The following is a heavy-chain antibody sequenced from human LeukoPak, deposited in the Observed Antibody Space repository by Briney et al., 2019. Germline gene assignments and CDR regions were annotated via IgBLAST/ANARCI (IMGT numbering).Heavy chain of an antibody. Sequence: PGGSLRLSCTASGFTFGDYAMSWVRQAPGKGLEWVGFIRSKAYGGTTEYAASVKGRFTISRDDSKSIAYLQMNSLKTEDTAVYYCTRVDEWEAFDYWGQGTLVTVSS. CDR1: GFTFGDYA. V-gene: IGHV3-49*04. J-gene: IGHJ4*02. D-gene: IGHD1-26*01. CDR3: TRVDEWEAFDY. CDR2: IRSKAYGGTT.